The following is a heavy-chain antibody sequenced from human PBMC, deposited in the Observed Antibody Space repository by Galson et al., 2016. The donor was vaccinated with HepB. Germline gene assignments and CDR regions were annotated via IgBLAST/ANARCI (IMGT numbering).Heavy chain of an antibody. D-gene: IGHD4-23*01. V-gene: IGHV3-43*01. CDR1: GFTSDDFT. CDR3: VKELFPAGRGKAVDAFGS. Sequence: SLRLSCAVSGFTSDDFTMHWVRQAPGQGLEWVSLVNWNGKGTFYADSVEGRFIVSRDNNRYSLYLQMHSLRTEDTALYFCVKELFPAGRGKAVDAFGSWGHGTMVTVSS. CDR2: VNWNGKGT. J-gene: IGHJ3*01.